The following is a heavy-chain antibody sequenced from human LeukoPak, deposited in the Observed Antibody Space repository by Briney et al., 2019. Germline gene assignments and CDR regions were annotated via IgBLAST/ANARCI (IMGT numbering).Heavy chain of an antibody. Sequence: ASVKVSCKASGYTFTSYGISWMRQAPGQGLEWMGWISAYDGNTNYAQKLQGRVTMTTDTSTSTAYMELRSLRSDDTAVYYCARDLFAHSLFLGGGYYYGMDVWGQGTTVTVSS. CDR1: GYTFTSYG. D-gene: IGHD2-15*01. V-gene: IGHV1-18*01. J-gene: IGHJ6*02. CDR3: ARDLFAHSLFLGGGYYYGMDV. CDR2: ISAYDGNT.